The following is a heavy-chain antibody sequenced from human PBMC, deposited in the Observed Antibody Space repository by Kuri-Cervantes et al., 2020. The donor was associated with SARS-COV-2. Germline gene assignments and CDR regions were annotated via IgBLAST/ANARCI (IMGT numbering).Heavy chain of an antibody. D-gene: IGHD3-22*01. V-gene: IGHV3-74*01. J-gene: IGHJ4*02. CDR2: INSDGSST. Sequence: LSLTCAASGFTFSSYWMHWVRQAPGKGLVWVSRINSDGSSTSYADSVKGRFTISRDNAKNTLYLQMNSLRAEDTAVYYCTTEGRGLLRGNYFDYWGQGTLVTVSS. CDR3: TTEGRGLLRGNYFDY. CDR1: GFTFSSYW.